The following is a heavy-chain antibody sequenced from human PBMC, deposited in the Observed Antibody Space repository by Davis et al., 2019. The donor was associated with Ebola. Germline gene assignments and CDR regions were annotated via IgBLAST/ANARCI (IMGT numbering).Heavy chain of an antibody. D-gene: IGHD6-19*01. Sequence: SETLSLTCTVSGGSISSYYWSWIRQPPGKGLEWIGYLYYTGSTNYNPSLKSRVTISVDTSKNQFSLKLSSVTAADTAVYYCAREYNSGWYFDLWGRGTLVTVSS. J-gene: IGHJ2*01. CDR3: AREYNSGWYFDL. CDR1: GGSISSYY. CDR2: LYYTGST. V-gene: IGHV4-59*01.